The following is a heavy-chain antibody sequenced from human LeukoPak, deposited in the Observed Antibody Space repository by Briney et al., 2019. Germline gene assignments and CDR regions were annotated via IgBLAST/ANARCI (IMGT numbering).Heavy chain of an antibody. D-gene: IGHD1-1*01. V-gene: IGHV4-4*07. CDR2: IYTSGST. J-gene: IGHJ3*02. CDR1: GGSISSYY. Sequence: PSETLSLTCTVSGGSISSYYWSWIRQPAGKGLEWIGRIYTSGSTNYNPSLKSRVTMSVVTSKNQFSLKLSSVTAADTAVYYCARGIGTTLAGDDAFDIWGQGTMVTVSS. CDR3: ARGIGTTLAGDDAFDI.